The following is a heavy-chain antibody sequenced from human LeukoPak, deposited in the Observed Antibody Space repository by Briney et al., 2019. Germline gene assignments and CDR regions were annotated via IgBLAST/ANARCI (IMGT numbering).Heavy chain of an antibody. V-gene: IGHV3-7*01. CDR2: MNIDGSEK. J-gene: IGHJ4*02. CDR3: ARDPVEWELLLDY. Sequence: GGSLRLSCAASGFTFSSYWMGWVRLAPGKRLEWVANMNIDGSEKYYADSAKGRFTISRDNARNSVYLQMNSLRVEDTAVYHCARDPVEWELLLDYWGQGTLVTVSS. D-gene: IGHD1-26*01. CDR1: GFTFSSYW.